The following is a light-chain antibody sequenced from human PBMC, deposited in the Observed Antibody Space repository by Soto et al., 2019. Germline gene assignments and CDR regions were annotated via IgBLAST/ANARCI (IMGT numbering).Light chain of an antibody. V-gene: IGLV1-40*01. J-gene: IGLJ2*01. CDR3: QSYDSSLSGYVV. CDR2: GNS. CDR1: SSNTGAGYD. Sequence: QSVLTQPPSVSGAPGQRVTISCTGSSSNTGAGYDVHWYQQLPGTAPKLHIYGNSNRPSGVPDRFSGSKSGTSASLAITGLQAEDEADYYCQSYDSSLSGYVVFGGGTKVTVL.